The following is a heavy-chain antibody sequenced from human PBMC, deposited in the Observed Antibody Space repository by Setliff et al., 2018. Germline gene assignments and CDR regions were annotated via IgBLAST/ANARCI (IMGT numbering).Heavy chain of an antibody. V-gene: IGHV5-51*01. Sequence: GESLKPSCKGSGYSLTSYWLGWVRQMPGKGPEWMGIIYPGDSDTRYSPSFQGQVTISADKSISTAYLQWSSLKAADTAMYYCARLTYYYDRIGLNAFDIWGQGTMVTVSS. D-gene: IGHD3-22*01. J-gene: IGHJ3*02. CDR3: ARLTYYYDRIGLNAFDI. CDR1: GYSLTSYW. CDR2: IYPGDSDT.